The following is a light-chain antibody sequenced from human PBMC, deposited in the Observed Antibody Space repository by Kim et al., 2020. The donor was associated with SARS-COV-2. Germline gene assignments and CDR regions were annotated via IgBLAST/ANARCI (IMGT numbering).Light chain of an antibody. J-gene: IGLJ3*02. CDR3: SSYSTDNTWV. CDR2: DVT. V-gene: IGLV2-14*03. CDR1: SSDVGGYNY. Sequence: SALTQPASVSGSPGQSITVSCSGTSSDVGGYNYVCWYQQHPGEAPKLIIYDVTKRRSGVSDRFSGSKSGNTASLTISGLQADDEADYYCSSYSTDNTWVFGGGTKVTVL.